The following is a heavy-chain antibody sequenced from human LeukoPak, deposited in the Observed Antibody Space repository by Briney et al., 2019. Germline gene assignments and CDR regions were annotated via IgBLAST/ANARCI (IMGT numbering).Heavy chain of an antibody. D-gene: IGHD3-10*01. V-gene: IGHV1-24*01. J-gene: IGHJ4*02. CDR1: GYTLTELS. Sequence: ASVKVSCKVSGYTLTELSMHWVRQAPGKGLEWMGGFDPEDGETIYAQKFQGRVTMTEDTSTDTAYMELSSLRSEDTAVYYCATDSFQRYYDHGSGSYYNLWGQGTLVTVFS. CDR3: ATDSFQRYYDHGSGSYYNL. CDR2: FDPEDGET.